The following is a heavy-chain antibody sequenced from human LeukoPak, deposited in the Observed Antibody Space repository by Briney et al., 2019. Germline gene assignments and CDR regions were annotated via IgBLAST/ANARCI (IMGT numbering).Heavy chain of an antibody. V-gene: IGHV4-59*11. J-gene: IGHJ4*02. D-gene: IGHD3-22*01. CDR1: ADSISSRY. CDR2: IHYSGTT. Sequence: KPSETLSLTCTVSADSISSRYCSWIRQPPGKGLEWIGYIHYSGTTNYNPSLKSRVTIAVDTSKKQFSLKLKSVTAADTAVYYCANLHYVSSGSNFDYWGQGTLVTVSS. CDR3: ANLHYVSSGSNFDY.